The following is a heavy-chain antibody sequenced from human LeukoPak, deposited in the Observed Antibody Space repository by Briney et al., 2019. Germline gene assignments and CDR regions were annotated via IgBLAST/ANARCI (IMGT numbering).Heavy chain of an antibody. CDR1: GGSFGNYY. CDR2: IYSSGST. Sequence: SETLSLTCNVSGGSFGNYYWNWIRQSPGKGLEWIGYIYSSGSTNYNPSLKSRVTMSVDTSKNQFSLKLSSVTAADTAVYYCATLRGEQNSWGQGTLVTVSS. D-gene: IGHD1-26*01. J-gene: IGHJ4*02. CDR3: ATLRGEQNS. V-gene: IGHV4-4*09.